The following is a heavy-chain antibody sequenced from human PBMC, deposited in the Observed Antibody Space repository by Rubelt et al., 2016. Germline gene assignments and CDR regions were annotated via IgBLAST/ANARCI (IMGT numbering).Heavy chain of an antibody. CDR1: RFTFSTYA. CDR2: ISDAGAYI. Sequence: EVQLLESGGDLVQPGGSLRLSCAASRFTFSTYAMGWVRQTPGKGLEWVASISDAGAYIYYDESVTGRFTISRDNTKNSVFLEMNSLRVDDTAIYFCAKGAAFFDPWGPGTQVSVSS. CDR3: AKGAAFFDP. D-gene: IGHD1-26*01. J-gene: IGHJ5*02. V-gene: IGHV3-23*01.